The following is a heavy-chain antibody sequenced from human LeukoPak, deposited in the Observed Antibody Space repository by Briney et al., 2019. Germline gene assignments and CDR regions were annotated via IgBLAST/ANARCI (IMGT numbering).Heavy chain of an antibody. CDR3: ARAGIVVVPAAINPRGYYYYYYMDV. CDR1: GGSISSCY. V-gene: IGHV4-4*07. CDR2: IYTSGST. J-gene: IGHJ6*03. D-gene: IGHD2-2*01. Sequence: SETLSLTCTVSGGSISSCYWSWIRQPAGKGLEWIGRIYTSGSTNYNPSLKSRVTMSVDTSKNQFSLKLSSVTAADTAVYYCARAGIVVVPAAINPRGYYYYYYMDVWGKGTTVTVSS.